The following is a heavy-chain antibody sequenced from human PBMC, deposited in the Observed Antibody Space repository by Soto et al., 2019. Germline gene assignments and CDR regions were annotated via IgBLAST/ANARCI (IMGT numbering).Heavy chain of an antibody. CDR2: INAGNGNT. J-gene: IGHJ4*02. Sequence: ASVKVSCKASGYTFSNYGIHWVRQAPGQRLEWIGLINAGNGNTKYSQKFQGRVTLTRDTSASTAYMELSCLRSEDTAVYYCARDSPPYTYFYDSSGLVPFDYWGQGTLVTVSS. V-gene: IGHV1-3*01. D-gene: IGHD3-22*01. CDR1: GYTFSNYG. CDR3: ARDSPPYTYFYDSSGLVPFDY.